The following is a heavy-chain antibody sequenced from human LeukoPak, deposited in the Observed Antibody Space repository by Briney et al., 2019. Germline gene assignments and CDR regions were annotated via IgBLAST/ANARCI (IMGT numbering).Heavy chain of an antibody. CDR1: GFTFSNYG. CDR2: IWYDGSNK. Sequence: GRSLRLSCAASGFTFSNYGMHWVRQAPGKGLEWVAVIWYDGSNKYYADSVKGRFTISRDNSKNTLYLQMNSLRAEDTAVYYCARDLGGESYPELFDFWGQGTLVTVSS. D-gene: IGHD1-26*01. V-gene: IGHV3-33*01. J-gene: IGHJ4*02. CDR3: ARDLGGESYPELFDF.